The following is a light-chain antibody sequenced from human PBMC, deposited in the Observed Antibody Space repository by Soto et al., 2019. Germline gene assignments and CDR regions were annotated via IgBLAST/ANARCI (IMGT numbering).Light chain of an antibody. CDR2: GAS. V-gene: IGKV3-20*01. J-gene: IGKJ5*01. Sequence: IFLTPSPGTLSLSPWERATLSCRASQSVSNNYLSWYQRKPGQAPRLLIYGASSRATGIPDRFSGSGSGTEFTLTISRLEPEDFAVYYCQQYGSSPQFGQGTRLEIK. CDR1: QSVSNNY. CDR3: QQYGSSPQ.